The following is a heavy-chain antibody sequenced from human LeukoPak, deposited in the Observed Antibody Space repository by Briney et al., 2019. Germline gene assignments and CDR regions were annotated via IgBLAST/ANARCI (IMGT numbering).Heavy chain of an antibody. CDR3: ASVQGYYDSSNYYTRPDY. Sequence: GGSLRLSCAASGFTFSSCTMNWVRQAPGKGLEWVSSISSSSSYIYYADSVKGRFTISRDNAKNSLYLQMNSLRAEDTAVYYCASVQGYYDSSNYYTRPDYWGQGTLVTVSS. J-gene: IGHJ4*02. D-gene: IGHD3-22*01. CDR1: GFTFSSCT. V-gene: IGHV3-21*01. CDR2: ISSSSSYI.